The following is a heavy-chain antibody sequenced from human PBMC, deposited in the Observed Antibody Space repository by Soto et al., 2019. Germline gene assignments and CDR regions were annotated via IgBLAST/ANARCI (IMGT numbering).Heavy chain of an antibody. V-gene: IGHV3-30-3*01. CDR3: AKDVKAAPSTYYGMDV. CDR2: ISYDGISK. D-gene: IGHD6-13*01. J-gene: IGHJ6*02. Sequence: GGSLRLSCAASGFTFSSYAMHWVRQAPGKGLEWVAVISYDGISKHYADSVKGRFTISRDNSKNSLYLQMNSLRTEDTALYYCAKDVKAAPSTYYGMDVWGQGTTVTVSS. CDR1: GFTFSSYA.